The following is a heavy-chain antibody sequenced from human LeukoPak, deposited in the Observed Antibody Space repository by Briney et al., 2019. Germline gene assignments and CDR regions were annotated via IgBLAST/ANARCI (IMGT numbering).Heavy chain of an antibody. CDR3: ARWTVAGSRGFDP. D-gene: IGHD6-19*01. CDR1: GYSISSGYY. V-gene: IGHV4-38-2*02. CDR2: IYHSGST. J-gene: IGHJ5*02. Sequence: SETLSLTCTVSGYSISSGYYWGWIRQPPGKGLEWIGSIYHSGSTYYNPSLQSRVTISVDTSKNQFSLKVSSVTAADTAVYYCARWTVAGSRGFDPWGQGTLVTVSS.